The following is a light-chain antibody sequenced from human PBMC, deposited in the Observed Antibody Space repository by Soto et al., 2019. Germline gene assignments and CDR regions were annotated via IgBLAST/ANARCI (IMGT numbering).Light chain of an antibody. V-gene: IGKV1-5*03. Sequence: DIQMTQSPSTLSASVGDRVTITCRASQSISSWLAWYQQKPGKAPKLLIYKASSLESGVPSRFSGGGSGKEFTLTISSLQPDDFATYYCQQYNSSPTFGQGTKGEIK. J-gene: IGKJ1*01. CDR2: KAS. CDR3: QQYNSSPT. CDR1: QSISSW.